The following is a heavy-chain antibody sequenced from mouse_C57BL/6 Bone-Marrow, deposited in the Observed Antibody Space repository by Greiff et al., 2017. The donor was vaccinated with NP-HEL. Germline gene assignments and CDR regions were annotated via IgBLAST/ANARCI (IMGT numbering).Heavy chain of an antibody. Sequence: EVKLQQSGPVLVKPGASVKMSCKASGYTFTDYYMNWVKQSHGKSLEWIGVINPYNGGTSYNQKFKGKATLTVDKSSSTAYMELNSLTSEDSAVYYCSYDGYYVFAYWGQGTLVTVSA. CDR3: SYDGYYVFAY. D-gene: IGHD2-3*01. V-gene: IGHV1-19*01. CDR1: GYTFTDYY. CDR2: INPYNGGT. J-gene: IGHJ3*01.